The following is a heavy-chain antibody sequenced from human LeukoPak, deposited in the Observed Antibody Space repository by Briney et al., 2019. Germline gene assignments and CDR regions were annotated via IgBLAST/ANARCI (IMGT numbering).Heavy chain of an antibody. CDR2: IRSDGSIT. CDR3: ARDGRSGNFDK. V-gene: IGHV3-74*01. CDR1: GFTFSSYA. D-gene: IGHD1-26*01. J-gene: IGHJ4*02. Sequence: PGRSLRLSCTASGFTFSSYAMNWVRHAPGKGLAWVSVIRSDGSITTYAVSVKGRFTISRDTAKNTLYLQMNSLRAEDAAVYYCARDGRSGNFDKWGQGTLVSVSS.